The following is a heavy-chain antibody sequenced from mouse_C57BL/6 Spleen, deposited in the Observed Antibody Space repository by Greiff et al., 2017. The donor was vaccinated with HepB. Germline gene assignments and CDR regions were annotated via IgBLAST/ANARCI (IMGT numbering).Heavy chain of an antibody. CDR1: GFTFSDYG. J-gene: IGHJ4*01. CDR2: ISSGSSTI. D-gene: IGHD2-5*01. Sequence: EVKLMESGGGLVKPGGSLKLSCAASGFTFSDYGMHWVRQAPEKGLEWVAYISSGSSTIYYADTVEGRFTVSRDNAKNTLFLQMTSLRSEDTAMYYCARPPSTIVTYVYAMDYWGQGTSVTVSS. V-gene: IGHV5-17*01. CDR3: ARPPSTIVTYVYAMDY.